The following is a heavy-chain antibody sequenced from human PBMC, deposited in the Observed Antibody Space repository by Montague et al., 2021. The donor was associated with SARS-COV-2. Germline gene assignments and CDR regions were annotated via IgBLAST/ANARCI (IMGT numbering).Heavy chain of an antibody. CDR1: GGSISNFY. J-gene: IGHJ4*02. V-gene: IGHV4-34*01. CDR2: INHSGST. D-gene: IGHD5-12*01. Sequence: SETLSLTCTVPGGSISNFYWSWLRQPPGKGLEWIGEINHSGSTDYNPSLKSRVTISVHTSRNQFSLDLSSVTAADTAVYYCARCSLDGGYGGYEVCYFDYWGQGTLVTVSS. CDR3: ARCSLDGGYGGYEVCYFDY.